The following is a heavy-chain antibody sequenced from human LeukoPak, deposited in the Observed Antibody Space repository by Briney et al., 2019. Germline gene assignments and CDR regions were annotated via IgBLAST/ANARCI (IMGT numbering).Heavy chain of an antibody. CDR1: GFTFSSSW. J-gene: IGHJ4*02. Sequence: GGSLRLSCAASGFTFSSSWMHWVRQAPGKGLVWVSRIKTDGSSTSYADSVKGRFTISRDDSKNTLNLQMNSLRADDTAVYYCARLRGNTMVEYWGQGTLVTVSS. V-gene: IGHV3-74*01. CDR3: ARLRGNTMVEY. D-gene: IGHD3-10*01. CDR2: IKTDGSST.